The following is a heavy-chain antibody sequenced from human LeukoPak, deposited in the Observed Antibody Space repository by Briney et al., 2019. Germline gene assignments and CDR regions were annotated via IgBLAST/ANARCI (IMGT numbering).Heavy chain of an antibody. CDR3: ARDGSGNSNYFDF. CDR2: IYYSGST. V-gene: IGHV4-39*07. D-gene: IGHD3-10*01. Sequence: PSETLSLTCTVSGGSISRSSYYWGWIRQPPGKGLEWIGTIYYSGSTYYNPSLKSRVTISVDTSKNQFSLKLSSVTAADTAVYHCARDGSGNSNYFDFWGQGTLVTVSS. CDR1: GGSISRSSYY. J-gene: IGHJ4*02.